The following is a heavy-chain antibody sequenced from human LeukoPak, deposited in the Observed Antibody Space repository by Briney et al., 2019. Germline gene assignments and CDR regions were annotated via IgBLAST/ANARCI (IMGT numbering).Heavy chain of an antibody. CDR1: GFTFSSYA. V-gene: IGHV3-23*01. D-gene: IGHD4-17*01. Sequence: GGSLRLSCAASGFTFSSYAMSWVRQAPGKGLEWVSAIGGSGGSTYYADSVKGRFTISRDNSKNTLYLQMNSLRAEDTAVYYCATSLLSVTTSAYWGQGTLVTVSS. CDR2: IGGSGGST. J-gene: IGHJ4*02. CDR3: ATSLLSVTTSAY.